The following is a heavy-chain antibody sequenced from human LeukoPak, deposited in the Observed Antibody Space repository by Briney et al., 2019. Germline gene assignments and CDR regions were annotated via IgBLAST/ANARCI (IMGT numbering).Heavy chain of an antibody. CDR1: GGSFSGYY. V-gene: IGHV4-34*01. Sequence: SETLSLTCAVYGGSFSGYYWSWIRQPPGKGLEWIGEINHSGSTNYNPSLKSRVTISADTSKNQFSLKLSSVTAADTAVYYCARLGGIVRNWFDPWGQGTLVTVSS. CDR2: INHSGST. J-gene: IGHJ5*02. D-gene: IGHD1-26*01. CDR3: ARLGGIVRNWFDP.